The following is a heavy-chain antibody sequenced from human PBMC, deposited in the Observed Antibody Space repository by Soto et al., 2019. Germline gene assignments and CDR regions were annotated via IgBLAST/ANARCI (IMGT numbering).Heavy chain of an antibody. CDR2: ISTASTDI. J-gene: IGHJ4*02. D-gene: IGHD6-19*01. CDR3: GRDSRGGYAGGGGY. CDR1: GFTFSSYS. Sequence: EVQLVESGGGLVKPGGSLRLSCAASGFTFSSYSMNWVRQAPGKGLEWVSSISTASTDIYYADSVKGRFTISRDNARNSLYLQMNSRRAGDTAVYYCGRDSRGGYAGGGGYWGQGTLVTVSS. V-gene: IGHV3-21*01.